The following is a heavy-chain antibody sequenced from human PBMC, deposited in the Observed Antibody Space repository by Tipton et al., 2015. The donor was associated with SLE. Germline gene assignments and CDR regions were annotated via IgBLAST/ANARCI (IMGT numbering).Heavy chain of an antibody. CDR3: AKDWGYCSSTSCYTGFDY. V-gene: IGHV3-30*02. Sequence: SLRLSCAASGFTFSSYGMHWVRQAPGKGLEWVAFIRYDGSNKYYADSVKGRFTISRDNSKNTLYLQMNSLRAEDTAVYYCAKDWGYCSSTSCYTGFDYWGQGTLVTVSS. D-gene: IGHD2-2*02. J-gene: IGHJ4*02. CDR1: GFTFSSYG. CDR2: IRYDGSNK.